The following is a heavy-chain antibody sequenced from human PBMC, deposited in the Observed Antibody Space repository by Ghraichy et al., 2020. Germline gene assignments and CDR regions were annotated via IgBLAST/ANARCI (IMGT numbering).Heavy chain of an antibody. CDR2: ISGSGGST. V-gene: IGHV3-23*01. CDR1: GFTFSSYA. CDR3: AKDTSWEMATIAYYGMDV. J-gene: IGHJ6*02. Sequence: GGSLRLSCAASGFTFSSYAMSWVRQAPGKGLEWVSAISGSGGSTYYADSVKGRFTISRDNSKNTLYLQMNSLRAEDTAVYYCAKDTSWEMATIAYYGMDVWGQGTTVTVSS. D-gene: IGHD5-24*01.